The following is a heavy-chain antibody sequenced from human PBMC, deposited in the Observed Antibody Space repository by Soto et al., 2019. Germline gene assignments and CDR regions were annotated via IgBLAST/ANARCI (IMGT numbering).Heavy chain of an antibody. D-gene: IGHD6-13*01. CDR3: ARDLGIAAYKNWFDP. V-gene: IGHV1-69*12. J-gene: IGHJ5*02. CDR1: GGTFSSYA. Sequence: QVQLVQSGAEVKKPGSSVKVSCKASGGTFSSYAISWVRQAPGQGLEWMGGIIPIFGTANYAQKFQGRVTITADESTSKAYMELRSLRSEDTAVYYCARDLGIAAYKNWFDPWGQGTLVTVSS. CDR2: IIPIFGTA.